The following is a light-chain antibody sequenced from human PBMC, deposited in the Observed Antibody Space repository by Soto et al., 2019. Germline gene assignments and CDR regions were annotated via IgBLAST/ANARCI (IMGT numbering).Light chain of an antibody. CDR3: SSYAVSNIF. CDR1: SSDVGGYNY. Sequence: QSVLTQPPSASGSPGQSVTISCTGASSDVGGYNYVSWYQQHPGKAPKLMIYGVSKRPSGVPDRFSGSKSGNTASLTVSGLQVFVVADYYSSSYAVSNIFFGPATIVTVL. V-gene: IGLV2-8*01. J-gene: IGLJ1*01. CDR2: GVS.